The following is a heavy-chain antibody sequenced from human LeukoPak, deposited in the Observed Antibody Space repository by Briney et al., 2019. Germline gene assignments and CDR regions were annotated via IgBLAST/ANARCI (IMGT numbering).Heavy chain of an antibody. CDR2: IYYSGST. CDR1: GDSFSSGGYF. J-gene: IGHJ2*01. V-gene: IGHV4-31*03. D-gene: IGHD3/OR15-3a*01. CDR3: ARDTRTGSSWYFDL. Sequence: SETLSLTCTVSGDSFSSGGYFCSWIRQHPGKGLEWIGYIYYSGSTYYNPSLQSRVTMSVDPSKNQFSLKLSSVTAADTAVYYCARDTRTGSSWYFDLWGRGTLVTVSS.